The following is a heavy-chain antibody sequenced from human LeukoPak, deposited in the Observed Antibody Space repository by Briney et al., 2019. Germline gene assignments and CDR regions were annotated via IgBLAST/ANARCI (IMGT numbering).Heavy chain of an antibody. J-gene: IGHJ4*02. CDR2: IYYSGST. CDR3: ATRYDSSGYYYGGFDC. V-gene: IGHV4-39*01. Sequence: PSETLSLTCTVSGGSISSSSYYWGWIRQPPGKGLEWIGSIYYSGSTYYNPSLKSRVTISVDTSKNQFSLKLSSVTAADTAVYYCATRYDSSGYYYGGFDCWGQGTLVTVSS. D-gene: IGHD3-22*01. CDR1: GGSISSSSYY.